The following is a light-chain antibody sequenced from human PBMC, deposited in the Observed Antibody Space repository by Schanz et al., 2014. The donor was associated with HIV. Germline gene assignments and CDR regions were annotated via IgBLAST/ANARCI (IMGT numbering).Light chain of an antibody. CDR3: SSYAGNNNGV. J-gene: IGLJ3*02. V-gene: IGLV1-44*01. Sequence: QSVLTQPPSASGTPGQTVTLSCSGSRSNIGSNTVNWYQQLPGTAPKLLIYSNNQRPSGVPDRFSGSKSGTSASLAISGLQSEDEADYYCSSYAGNNNGVFGGGTQLTVL. CDR1: RSNIGSNT. CDR2: SNN.